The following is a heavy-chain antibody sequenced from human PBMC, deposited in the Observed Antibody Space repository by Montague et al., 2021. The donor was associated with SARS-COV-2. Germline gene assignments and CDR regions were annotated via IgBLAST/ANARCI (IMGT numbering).Heavy chain of an antibody. CDR1: GGSISSYY. CDR2: IYYSGST. CDR3: ARHGRFSVIVNTPRGAFDI. J-gene: IGHJ3*02. D-gene: IGHD3-22*01. V-gene: IGHV4-59*08. Sequence: SETLSLTYTVSGGSISSYYWSWIRQPPGKGLEWIGYIYYSGSTNYNPSLKSRVTISVDTSKNQFSLKLSSVTAADTAVYYCARHGRFSVIVNTPRGAFDIWGQGTMVTVSS.